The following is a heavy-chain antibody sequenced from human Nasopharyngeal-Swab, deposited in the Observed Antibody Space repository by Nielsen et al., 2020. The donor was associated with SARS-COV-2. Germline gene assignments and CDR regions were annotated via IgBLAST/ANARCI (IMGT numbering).Heavy chain of an antibody. CDR2: IYYSGST. J-gene: IGHJ6*02. CDR1: GGSVSSGSYY. V-gene: IGHV4-61*01. Sequence: SETLSLTCTVSGGSVSSGSYYWSWIRQPPGKGLEWIGYIYYSGSTNYNPSPKSRVTISVDTSKNQFSLKLSSVTAADTAVYYCARDASNYGDYYYYYGMDVWGQGTTVTVSS. D-gene: IGHD4-11*01. CDR3: ARDASNYGDYYYYYGMDV.